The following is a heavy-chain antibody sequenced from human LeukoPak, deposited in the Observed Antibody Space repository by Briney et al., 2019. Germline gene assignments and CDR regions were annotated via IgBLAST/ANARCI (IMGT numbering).Heavy chain of an antibody. CDR3: ARGLDEYYYDSSGYFPDAFDI. V-gene: IGHV4-31*03. J-gene: IGHJ3*02. Sequence: SETLSLTYTVSGGSISSGGYYWSWIRQHPGKGLEWIGYIYYSGSTYYNPSLKSRVTISVDTSKNQSSLKLSSVTAADTAVYYCARGLDEYYYDSSGYFPDAFDIWGQGTMVTVSS. CDR1: GGSISSGGYY. CDR2: IYYSGST. D-gene: IGHD3-22*01.